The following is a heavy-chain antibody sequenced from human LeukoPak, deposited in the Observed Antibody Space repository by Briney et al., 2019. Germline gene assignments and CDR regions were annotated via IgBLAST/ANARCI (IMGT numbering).Heavy chain of an antibody. CDR1: GFTFSSYW. V-gene: IGHV3-74*01. D-gene: IGHD1-1*01. Sequence: GGSLRLSCAASGFTFSSYWMHWVRQAPGKGLEWVSRMDPDGGTIDYADSLKGRFTISRANAKDTLYLQMSILIDEDTAVSYCISDLCGRDDQWGRGTLVTVSS. J-gene: IGHJ5*02. CDR2: MDPDGGTI. CDR3: ISDLCGRDDQ.